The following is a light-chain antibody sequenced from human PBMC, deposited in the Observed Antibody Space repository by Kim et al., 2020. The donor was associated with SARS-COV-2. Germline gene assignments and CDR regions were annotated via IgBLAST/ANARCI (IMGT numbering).Light chain of an antibody. CDR1: QSVGSSS. Sequence: SPGEKAPLPCRTSQSVGSSSLAGYQQKPGQAPRLLIYGVSSRATGITDGLSGSGSGTDFTTTISRLEHEDDAVDYCQQYGTSPRTFGQGTKVEIK. CDR3: QQYGTSPRT. CDR2: GVS. V-gene: IGKV3-20*01. J-gene: IGKJ1*01.